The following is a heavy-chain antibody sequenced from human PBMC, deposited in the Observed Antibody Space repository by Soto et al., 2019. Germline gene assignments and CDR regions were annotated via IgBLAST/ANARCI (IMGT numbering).Heavy chain of an antibody. Sequence: QVQLVQSGAEVKKPGASVKVSCKASGYTFTSYYMHWVRQAPGQGLEWMGIINPSGGSTSYAQKFQGRVTMTRDTSTSTVYMELSSLRSEDTAVYYCARDPGIVGATGGTDWFDPWGQGTLVTVSS. CDR2: INPSGGST. D-gene: IGHD1-26*01. CDR1: GYTFTSYY. J-gene: IGHJ5*02. V-gene: IGHV1-46*01. CDR3: ARDPGIVGATGGTDWFDP.